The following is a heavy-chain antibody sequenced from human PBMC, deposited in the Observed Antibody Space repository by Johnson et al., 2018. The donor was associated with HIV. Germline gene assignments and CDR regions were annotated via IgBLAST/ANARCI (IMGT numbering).Heavy chain of an antibody. V-gene: IGHV3-66*01. Sequence: LRLPCAVSGFTVRNNYMSWVRQAPGKGLAWVSLIYSGGLTYYADSVMGRFTISRDNFKNTLYLQMNSLRVDDTAIYYCARAYTYGAFDIWGQGKMVTVSS. CDR1: GFTVRNNY. D-gene: IGHD5-18*01. J-gene: IGHJ3*02. CDR2: IYSGGLT. CDR3: ARAYTYGAFDI.